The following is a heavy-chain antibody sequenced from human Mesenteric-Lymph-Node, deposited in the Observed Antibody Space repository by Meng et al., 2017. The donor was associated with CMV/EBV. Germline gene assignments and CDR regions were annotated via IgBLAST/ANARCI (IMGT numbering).Heavy chain of an antibody. V-gene: IGHV1-2*02. CDR3: ARSLNYGMDV. CDR1: GYTFTGYY. D-gene: IGHD5/OR15-5a*01. CDR2: INPNSGGT. J-gene: IGHJ6*02. Sequence: ASVKVSCKASGYTFTGYYMHWVRQAPGQGLEWMGWINPNSGGTNYAQNFQGRVTLTRDTSINTADMELTRLRSDDTALYYCARSLNYGMDVWGQGTTVTVSS.